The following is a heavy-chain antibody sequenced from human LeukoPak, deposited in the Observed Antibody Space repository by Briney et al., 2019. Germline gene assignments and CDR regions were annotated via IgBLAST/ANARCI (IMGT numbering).Heavy chain of an antibody. V-gene: IGHV4-59*01. CDR2: IYYSGST. CDR3: ARDLTGYSSSWYWFDP. CDR1: GGSISSYY. J-gene: IGHJ5*02. Sequence: SETLSLTCTVSGGSISSYYWSWIRQPPGKGLEWIGYIYYSGSTYYNPSLKSRVTISVDTSKNQLSLKLSSMTAAGTAVYYCARDLTGYSSSWYWFDPWGQGTLVTVSS. D-gene: IGHD6-13*01.